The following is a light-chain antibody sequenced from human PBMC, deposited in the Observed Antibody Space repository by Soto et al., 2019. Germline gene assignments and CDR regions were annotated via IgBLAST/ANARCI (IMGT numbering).Light chain of an antibody. CDR1: ERISSW. CDR2: KAS. CDR3: HLYASYSYT. V-gene: IGKV1-5*03. Sequence: DIQMIQSPSTLSASVGDRVTITCRASERISSWLAWYQQKPGKAPKLLIKKASTLESGVPSRFSGSGSGTEFNLTISRLQPDDFATYYCHLYASYSYTFGQGTKLEIK. J-gene: IGKJ2*01.